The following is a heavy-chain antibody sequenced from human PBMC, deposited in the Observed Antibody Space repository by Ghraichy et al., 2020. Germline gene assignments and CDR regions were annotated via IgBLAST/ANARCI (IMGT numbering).Heavy chain of an antibody. CDR2: IIPIFGTA. Sequence: SVKVSCKASGGTFSSYAISWVRQAPGQGLEWMGGIIPIFGTANYAQKFQGRVTITADESTSTADMELSSLRSEDTAVYYCARGLDRDSSGGIDYWGQGTLVTVSS. D-gene: IGHD3-22*01. CDR1: GGTFSSYA. V-gene: IGHV1-69*13. CDR3: ARGLDRDSSGGIDY. J-gene: IGHJ4*02.